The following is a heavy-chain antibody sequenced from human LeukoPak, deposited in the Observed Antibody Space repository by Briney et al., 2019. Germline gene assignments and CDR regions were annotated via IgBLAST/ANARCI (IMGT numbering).Heavy chain of an antibody. CDR1: GFTVSSNY. Sequence: GSLRLSCAASGFTVSSNYMSWVRQAPGKGLEWVSVIYSGGTTYYADSVKGRFTISRDNSKKTLYLQMNSLRAEDTAVYYCARETGDDAFDIWGLGTMVTVSS. J-gene: IGHJ3*02. V-gene: IGHV3-66*01. CDR3: ARETGDDAFDI. CDR2: IYSGGTT. D-gene: IGHD7-27*01.